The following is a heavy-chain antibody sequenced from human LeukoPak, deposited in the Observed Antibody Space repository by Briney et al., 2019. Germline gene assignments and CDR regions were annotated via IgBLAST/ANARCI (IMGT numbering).Heavy chain of an antibody. J-gene: IGHJ4*02. Sequence: SETLSRNCTVSGGSISSYYWSWIRHPPGKGLEWIGYIYYSGSTNYNPSLKSRVTISVDTSKNQFSLKLSSVTAADTAVYYCARADRITMVRGVILFDYWGQGTLVTVSS. CDR1: GGSISSYY. V-gene: IGHV4-59*01. D-gene: IGHD3-10*01. CDR2: IYYSGST. CDR3: ARADRITMVRGVILFDY.